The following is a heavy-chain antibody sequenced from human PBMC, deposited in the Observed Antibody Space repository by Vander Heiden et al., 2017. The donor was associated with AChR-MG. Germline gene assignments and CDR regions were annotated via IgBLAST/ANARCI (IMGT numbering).Heavy chain of an antibody. J-gene: IGHJ2*01. D-gene: IGHD4-17*01. V-gene: IGHV3-48*02. CDR2: ISSSSSTI. CDR3: ARAVTLYWYFDL. CDR1: GFTFSSYS. Sequence: EVQLVESGGGLVQPGGSLSLSCAASGFTFSSYSMNWCRQAPGKWLEWVSYISSSSSTIYYADSVKGRFTISRDNAKNSLYLQMNSLRDEDTAVYYCARAVTLYWYFDLWGRGTLVTVSS.